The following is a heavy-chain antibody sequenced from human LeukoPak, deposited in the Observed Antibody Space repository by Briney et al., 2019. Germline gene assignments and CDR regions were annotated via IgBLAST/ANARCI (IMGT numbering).Heavy chain of an antibody. V-gene: IGHV3-21*01. J-gene: IGHJ4*02. D-gene: IGHD3-22*01. CDR3: ARCLYYYDSSVYAAGLDY. Sequence: PGGSLRLSCAASGFTFSSYSMNWVRQAPGKGLEWVSSISSSSSYIYYADSVKGRFTISRDNAKNSLYLQMNGLRAEDTAVYYCARCLYYYDSSVYAAGLDYWGQGTLVTVSS. CDR1: GFTFSSYS. CDR2: ISSSSSYI.